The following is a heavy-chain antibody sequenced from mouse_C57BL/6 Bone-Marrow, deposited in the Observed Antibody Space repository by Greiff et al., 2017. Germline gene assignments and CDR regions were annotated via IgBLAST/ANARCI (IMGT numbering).Heavy chain of an antibody. CDR2: ISNLAYSI. CDR3: ARQGSSFLYYAMDY. CDR1: GFTFSDYG. J-gene: IGHJ4*01. V-gene: IGHV5-15*01. Sequence: EVQGVESGGGLVQPGGSLKLSCAASGFTFSDYGMAWVRQAPRKGPEWVAFISNLAYSIYYADTVTGRFTISRENAKNTLYLEMSSLRSEDTAMYYCARQGSSFLYYAMDYWGQGTSVTVSS. D-gene: IGHD1-1*01.